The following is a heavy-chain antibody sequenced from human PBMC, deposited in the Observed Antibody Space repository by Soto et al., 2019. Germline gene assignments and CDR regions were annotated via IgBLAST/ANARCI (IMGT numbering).Heavy chain of an antibody. CDR1: GGSFSGYY. CDR2: INHSGST. V-gene: IGHV4-34*01. J-gene: IGHJ4*02. CDR3: ARDKITGLFDY. D-gene: IGHD2-8*02. Sequence: SETLYLTYAVYGGSFSGYYWTWIRQPPGTGLEWIGEINHSGSTNYNPSLKSRVTISVDTSKYQFSLKLTSVTAADTAVYYCARDKITGLFDYWGQGTLVTVSS.